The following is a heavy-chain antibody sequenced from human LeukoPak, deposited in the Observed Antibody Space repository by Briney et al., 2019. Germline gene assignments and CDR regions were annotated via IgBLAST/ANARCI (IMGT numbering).Heavy chain of an antibody. Sequence: SGRSLRLSCAASGITFRNYWMHWVRHAPGKGLEWVSHIIQDSSATFYADSVKGRFTISRDNAKDTLYLQMNSLRAEDTAVYYCATDDYRGLGYWGQGTLVTVSS. CDR1: GITFRNYW. CDR2: IIQDSSAT. V-gene: IGHV3-74*01. CDR3: ATDDYRGLGY. J-gene: IGHJ4*02. D-gene: IGHD4-11*01.